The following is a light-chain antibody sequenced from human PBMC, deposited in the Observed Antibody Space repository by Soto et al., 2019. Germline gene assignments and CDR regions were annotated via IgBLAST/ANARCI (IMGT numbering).Light chain of an antibody. Sequence: QSVLTQPPSVSGAPWQRVTISCTGSSSNIGAGYDVHWYQQLPGTAPKLLIYGNSNRPSGVPDRFSGSKSGTSASLAITGLQAENEADYYCQSYDSSLSGPYVFGTGPKVTVL. CDR1: SSNIGAGYD. CDR2: GNS. V-gene: IGLV1-40*01. CDR3: QSYDSSLSGPYV. J-gene: IGLJ1*01.